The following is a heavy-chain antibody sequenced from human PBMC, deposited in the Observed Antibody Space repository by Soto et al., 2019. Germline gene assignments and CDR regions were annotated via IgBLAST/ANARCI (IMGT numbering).Heavy chain of an antibody. CDR1: GYTFSTYG. CDR2: ISDYNGNT. V-gene: IGHV1-18*01. CDR3: AREGYYSGSGTYSPPRYYGMDV. D-gene: IGHD3-10*01. J-gene: IGHJ6*02. Sequence: QVHLVQSGAEVKKTGASVKVSCKASGYTFSTYGISWVRQGPGQGLEWMGWISDYNGNTNYAQKFQGRVSMTTDTSRRTASMELRSLRSDDTAVYFCAREGYYSGSGTYSPPRYYGMDVWGQGTTVTVSS.